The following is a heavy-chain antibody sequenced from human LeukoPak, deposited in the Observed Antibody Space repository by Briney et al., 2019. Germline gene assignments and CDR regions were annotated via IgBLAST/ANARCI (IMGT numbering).Heavy chain of an antibody. D-gene: IGHD4-17*01. CDR1: GFTFSSYA. V-gene: IGHV3-23*01. J-gene: IGHJ4*02. CDR3: TKEQYGDYVPVDY. Sequence: GSLRLSCAASGFTFSSYAMSWVRQAPGKGLEWVSTISGSGGATYYTDSVKGRFTISRDNSKNTLYLQMNSLRAEDTAIYYCTKEQYGDYVPVDYWGQGTLVTVSS. CDR2: ISGSGGAT.